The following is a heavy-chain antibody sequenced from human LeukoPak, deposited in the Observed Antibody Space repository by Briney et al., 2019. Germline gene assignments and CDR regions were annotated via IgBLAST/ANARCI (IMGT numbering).Heavy chain of an antibody. CDR2: IIPIFGTA. CDR1: GGTFISYG. Sequence: SVKVSCKGSGGTFISYGISWVRQAPGQGDEWMGGIIPIFGTANYAQKFPGRVTITTDESTTTAYMELSSLRSEDTAVYYCATRRGITGTTSDYWGQGTLVTVSS. D-gene: IGHD1-7*01. V-gene: IGHV1-69*05. CDR3: ATRRGITGTTSDY. J-gene: IGHJ4*02.